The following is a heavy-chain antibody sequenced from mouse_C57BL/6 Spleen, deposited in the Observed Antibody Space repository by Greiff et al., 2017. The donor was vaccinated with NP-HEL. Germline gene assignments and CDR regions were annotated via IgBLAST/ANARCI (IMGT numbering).Heavy chain of an antibody. V-gene: IGHV1-81*01. Sequence: QVQLQQSGAELARPGASVKLSCKASGYTFTSYGISWVKQRTGQGLEWIGEIYPRSGNTYYNEKFKGKATLTADKSSSTAYMELRSLTSEDSAVYFCARRGLITTVVDYYAMDYWGQGTSVTVSS. D-gene: IGHD1-1*01. CDR1: GYTFTSYG. CDR2: IYPRSGNT. J-gene: IGHJ4*01. CDR3: ARRGLITTVVDYYAMDY.